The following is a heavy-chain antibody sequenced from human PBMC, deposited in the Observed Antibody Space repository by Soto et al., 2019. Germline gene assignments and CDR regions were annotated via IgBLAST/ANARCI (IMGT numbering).Heavy chain of an antibody. Sequence: PGESLKISCQGSGYSFTTYWISWVRQMPGKGLEWMGRIDPSDSYTNYSPSFQGHVTISQDKAIGAAYLQWSSLKASDTAIYYCARHEGLAAATGFDYWGQGTRVTVSS. J-gene: IGHJ4*02. CDR1: GYSFTTYW. D-gene: IGHD6-13*01. CDR2: IDPSDSYT. V-gene: IGHV5-10-1*01. CDR3: ARHEGLAAATGFDY.